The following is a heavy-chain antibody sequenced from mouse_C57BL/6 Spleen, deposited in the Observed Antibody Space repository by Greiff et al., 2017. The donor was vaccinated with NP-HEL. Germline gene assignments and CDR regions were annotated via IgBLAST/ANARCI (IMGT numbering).Heavy chain of an antibody. Sequence: QVQLQQPGAELVRPGTSVKLSCKASGYTFTSYWMHWVKQRPGQGLEWIGVIDPSDSYTNYNQKFKGKATLTVDTSSSTAYMQLSSLTSEDSAVYYCARSFDGQVDYWGQGTTLTVSS. CDR2: IDPSDSYT. V-gene: IGHV1-59*01. D-gene: IGHD2-3*01. J-gene: IGHJ2*01. CDR1: GYTFTSYW. CDR3: ARSFDGQVDY.